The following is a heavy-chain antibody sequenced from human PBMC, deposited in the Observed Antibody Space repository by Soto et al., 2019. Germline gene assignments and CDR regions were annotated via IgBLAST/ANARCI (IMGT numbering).Heavy chain of an antibody. CDR2: INPNSGVT. V-gene: IGHV1-2*02. D-gene: IGHD6-13*01. J-gene: IGHJ5*02. Sequence: QVQLVQSGAEVKKPGASVKVSCKAYDYYFPGYNIHWVRQAPGQGLEWMGWINPNSGVTTYAQRFQGMVTLPRHTSISTAYLAARRLRSDDPAVYYCSTIHRSSPSRGSVFDPSGPGTQVTVSS. CDR3: STIHRSSPSRGSVFDP. CDR1: DYYFPGYN.